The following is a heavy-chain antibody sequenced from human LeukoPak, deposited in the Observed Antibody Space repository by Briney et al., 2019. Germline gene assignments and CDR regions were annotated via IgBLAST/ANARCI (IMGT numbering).Heavy chain of an antibody. V-gene: IGHV3-11*04. J-gene: IGHJ6*03. CDR2: ISSSGSTI. D-gene: IGHD6-13*01. CDR3: XXXXXXXSWYVGHYYYYYMDV. Sequence: GGSLRLSCAASGFTFSDYYMSWIRQAPGKGLEWVSYISSSGSTIYYADSVKGRFTISRDNAKNSLYLQMNSLRAEDTAVYYCXXXXXXXSWYVGHYYYYYMDVWGKGTTVTVSS. CDR1: GFTFSDYY.